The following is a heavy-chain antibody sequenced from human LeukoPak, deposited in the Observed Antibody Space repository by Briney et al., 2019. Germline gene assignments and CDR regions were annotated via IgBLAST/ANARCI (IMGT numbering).Heavy chain of an antibody. D-gene: IGHD5-12*01. V-gene: IGHV1-2*02. CDR3: ARVIVATILQSPCFDY. J-gene: IGHJ4*02. CDR2: INPNSGGT. Sequence: GASVKVSCKASGYTFTGYYMHWVRQAPGQGLGWMGWINPNSGGTNYAQKFQGRVTMTRDTSISTAYMELSRLRSDDTAVYYCARVIVATILQSPCFDYWGQGTLVTVSS. CDR1: GYTFTGYY.